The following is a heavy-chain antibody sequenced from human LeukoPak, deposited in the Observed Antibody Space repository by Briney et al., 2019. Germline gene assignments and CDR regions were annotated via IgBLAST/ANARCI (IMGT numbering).Heavy chain of an antibody. J-gene: IGHJ4*02. D-gene: IGHD3-16*02. CDR3: ARGYDYVWGSYRRYNYFDY. CDR1: GGSFSGYY. CDR2: INHSGST. Sequence: PSETLSLTCAVYGGSFSGYYWSWIRQPPGKGLEWTGEINHSGSTNYNPSLKSRVTISVDTSKNQFSLKLSSVTAADTAVYYCARGYDYVWGSYRRYNYFDYWGQGTLVTVSS. V-gene: IGHV4-34*01.